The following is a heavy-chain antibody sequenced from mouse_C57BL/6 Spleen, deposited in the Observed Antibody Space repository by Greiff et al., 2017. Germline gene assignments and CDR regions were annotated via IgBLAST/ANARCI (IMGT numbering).Heavy chain of an antibody. CDR2: ISSGGSYT. J-gene: IGHJ1*03. V-gene: IGHV5-6*01. D-gene: IGHD1-1*01. CDR3: ARQGYYGTLWYFDV. CDR1: GFTFSSYG. Sequence: EVKVVESGGDLVKPGGSLKLSCAASGFTFSSYGMSWVRQTPDKRLEWVATISSGGSYTYYPDRVKGRFTISRDNAKNTLYLQMSSLKSEDTAMYYCARQGYYGTLWYFDVWGTGTTVTVSS.